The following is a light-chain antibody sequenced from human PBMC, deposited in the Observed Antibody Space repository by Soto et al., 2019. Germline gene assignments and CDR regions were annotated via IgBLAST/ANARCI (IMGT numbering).Light chain of an antibody. J-gene: IGLJ1*01. CDR2: EVN. V-gene: IGLV2-8*01. CDR3: QSYDTEVKGLYV. CDR1: SSDVGAYDY. Sequence: QSVLTQPPSASGSPGQSVTISCTGTSSDVGAYDYVCWYQQHPGKAPKLMIYEVNKRPSGVPDRFSGSKSGNTASLTVSGLQAGDEADYYCQSYDTEVKGLYVFGTGTKLTVL.